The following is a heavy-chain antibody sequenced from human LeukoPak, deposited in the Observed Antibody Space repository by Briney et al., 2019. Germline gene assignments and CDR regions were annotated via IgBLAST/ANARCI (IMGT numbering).Heavy chain of an antibody. CDR2: ISGGGDSA. V-gene: IGHV3-23*01. D-gene: IGHD6-19*01. CDR1: GFTFSSYA. J-gene: IGHJ6*02. Sequence: GGSLRLSCAASGFTFSSYAMSWVRQAPGKGLEWVSDISGGGDSAQSADSVKGRFTISRDNSKNTLYLQMNSLRAEDTAVYYCANDRASSGSYGLDVWGQGTTVTVSS. CDR3: ANDRASSGSYGLDV.